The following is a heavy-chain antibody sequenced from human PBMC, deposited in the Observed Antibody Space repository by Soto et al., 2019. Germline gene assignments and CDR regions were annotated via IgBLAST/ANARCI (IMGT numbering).Heavy chain of an antibody. V-gene: IGHV1-18*01. D-gene: IGHD2-2*01. CDR1: GYTFTSYG. J-gene: IGHJ5*02. CDR3: ARDRSVVVPAASWFDP. Sequence: GASVKVSCKASGYTFTSYGISWVRQAPGQGLEWMGWISAYNGNTNYAQKLQGRVTMTTDTSTSTAYMELRSLRSDDTAVYYCARDRSVVVPAASWFDPWGQGTLVTVSS. CDR2: ISAYNGNT.